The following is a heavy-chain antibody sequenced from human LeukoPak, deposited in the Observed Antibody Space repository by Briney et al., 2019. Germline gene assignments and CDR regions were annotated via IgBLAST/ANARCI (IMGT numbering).Heavy chain of an antibody. J-gene: IGHJ4*02. CDR1: GGTFSSYA. D-gene: IGHD3-10*01. V-gene: IGHV1-46*03. Sequence: ASVKVSCXASGGTFSSYAISWVRQARGQGLEWMGIINPSGGSTSYAQKFQGRVTMTRDTSTSTVYMELSSLRSEDTAVYYCARETTMVRGVIIKGYWAQGTLVTVSS. CDR3: ARETTMVRGVIIKGY. CDR2: INPSGGST.